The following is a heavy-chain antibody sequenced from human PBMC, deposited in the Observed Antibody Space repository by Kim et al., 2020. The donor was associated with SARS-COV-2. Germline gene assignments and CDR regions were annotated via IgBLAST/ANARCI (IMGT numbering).Heavy chain of an antibody. CDR3: ATASGSF. D-gene: IGHD3-10*01. Sequence: GGSLRLSCAASGFTFSSYTMTWVRQAPGKGLEWVATVKKDGGDKYYVDSVKGRFAVSRDDAKNSLYLQMNGLRAEDKAVYYCATASGSFWGQGTLVTVSS. V-gene: IGHV3-7*01. CDR2: VKKDGGDK. CDR1: GFTFSSYT. J-gene: IGHJ4*02.